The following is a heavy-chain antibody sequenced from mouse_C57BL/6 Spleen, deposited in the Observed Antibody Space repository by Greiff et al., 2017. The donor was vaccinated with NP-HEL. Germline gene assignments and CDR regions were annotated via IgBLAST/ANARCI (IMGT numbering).Heavy chain of an antibody. CDR3: ARGYDYDGYYFDY. J-gene: IGHJ2*01. CDR1: GYSITSGYD. V-gene: IGHV3-1*01. CDR2: ISYSGST. Sequence: EVQGVESGPGMVKPSQSLSLTCTVTGYSITSGYDWHWIRHFPGNKLEWMGYISYSGSTNYNPSLKSRISITHDTSKNHFFLKLNSVTTEDTATYYCARGYDYDGYYFDYWGQGTTLTVSS. D-gene: IGHD2-4*01.